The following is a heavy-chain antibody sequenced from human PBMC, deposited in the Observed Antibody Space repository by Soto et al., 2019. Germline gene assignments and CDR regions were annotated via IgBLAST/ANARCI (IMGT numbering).Heavy chain of an antibody. CDR3: ARDYPIMITFGGVIVFDY. V-gene: IGHV1-18*01. J-gene: IGHJ4*02. D-gene: IGHD3-16*02. CDR1: GYTFTSYG. Sequence: QVPLVQSGAEVKKPGASVKVSCKASGYTFTSYGISWVRQAPGQGLEWMGWISAYNGNTNYAQKLQGRVTMTTDTSTSTAYMELRSLRSDDTAVYYCARDYPIMITFGGVIVFDYWGQGTLVTVSS. CDR2: ISAYNGNT.